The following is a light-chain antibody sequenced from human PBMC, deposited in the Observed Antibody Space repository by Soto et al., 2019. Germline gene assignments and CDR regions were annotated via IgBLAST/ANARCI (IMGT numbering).Light chain of an antibody. CDR3: QHQGT. V-gene: IGKV3-20*01. J-gene: IGKJ1*01. Sequence: EIVLTQSPGTLSLSPGERAPLSCRASQTVRNNYLAWYQQKPGQAPRLVIYGASSRATGIPDRFSGSGSGTDFTLTISRLEPEDFAVYYCQHQGTFGQGTKVDIK. CDR2: GAS. CDR1: QTVRNNY.